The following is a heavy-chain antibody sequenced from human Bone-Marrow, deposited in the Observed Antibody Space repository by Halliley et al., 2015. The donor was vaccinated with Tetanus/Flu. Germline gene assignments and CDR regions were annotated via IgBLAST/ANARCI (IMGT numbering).Heavy chain of an antibody. D-gene: IGHD6-19*01. CDR3: AKDRGIAVAGTDFDY. V-gene: IGHV3-23*01. CDR2: SGGRT. J-gene: IGHJ4*02. Sequence: SGGRTYSADSVKGRFTISRDNSKNTLYLQMNSLRAEDTAVYYCAKDRGIAVAGTDFDYWGQGTLVTVSS.